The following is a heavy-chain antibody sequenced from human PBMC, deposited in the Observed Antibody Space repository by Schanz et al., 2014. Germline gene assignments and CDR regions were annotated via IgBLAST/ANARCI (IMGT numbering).Heavy chain of an antibody. D-gene: IGHD1-1*01. CDR3: ARDRRNADLDY. CDR2: ISYGTSYI. V-gene: IGHV3-21*01. CDR1: GFNFSSYS. Sequence: EVQLVESGGGLIQPGGSLRLSCAASGFNFSSYSLNWVRQAPGKGLEWVSSISYGTSYIYYAESVKGRFTISRDNAKNSLYLEMNSLRTEDTAVYYCARDRRNADLDYWGQGTLVTVSS. J-gene: IGHJ4*02.